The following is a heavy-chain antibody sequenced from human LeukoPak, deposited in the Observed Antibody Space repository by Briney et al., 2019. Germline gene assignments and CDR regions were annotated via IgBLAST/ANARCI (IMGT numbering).Heavy chain of an antibody. CDR2: ISYDGSNK. D-gene: IGHD6-13*01. V-gene: IGHV3-30*03. J-gene: IGHJ5*02. Sequence: GGSLRLSCAASGFTFSSYGMHWVRQAPGKGLEWVAVISYDGSNKYYADSVKGRFTIYRDNSKNTLYLQMNSLRAEDTAVYYCAAVLVQELNWFDPWGQGTLVTVSS. CDR1: GFTFSSYG. CDR3: AAVLVQELNWFDP.